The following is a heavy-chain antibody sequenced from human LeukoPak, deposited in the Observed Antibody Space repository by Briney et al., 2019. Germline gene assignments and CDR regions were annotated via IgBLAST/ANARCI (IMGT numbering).Heavy chain of an antibody. V-gene: IGHV3-48*01. J-gene: IGHJ4*02. D-gene: IGHD6-25*01. CDR2: ISSSSSTI. CDR3: VRDARLADY. CDR1: GFTFSSYS. Sequence: GGSLRLSCAASGFTFSSYSMNWVRQAPGKGLEWVSYISSSSSTIYYADSVKGRFTISRDNAKNSLYLQMDSLRVEDTALYYCVRDARLADYWGQGTLVTVSS.